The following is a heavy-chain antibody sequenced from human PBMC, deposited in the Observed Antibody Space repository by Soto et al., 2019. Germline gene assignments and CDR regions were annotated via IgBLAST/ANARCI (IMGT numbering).Heavy chain of an antibody. Sequence: SETLSLTCAVYGGSFSGYYLSWIRQPPGKGLEWIGEINHSGSTNYNPSLKSRVTISVDTSKNQFSLKLSSVTAADTAVYYCARGPFYDILTGYLYWGQGTLVTVSS. CDR3: ARGPFYDILTGYLY. V-gene: IGHV4-34*01. CDR2: INHSGST. D-gene: IGHD3-9*01. J-gene: IGHJ4*02. CDR1: GGSFSGYY.